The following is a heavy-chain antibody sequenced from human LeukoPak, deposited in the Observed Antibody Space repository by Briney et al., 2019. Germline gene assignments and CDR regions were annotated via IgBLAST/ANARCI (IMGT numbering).Heavy chain of an antibody. CDR3: ASSGSYDAFDI. CDR1: GFTFSSYS. CDR2: ISGRGGTT. D-gene: IGHD3-10*01. J-gene: IGHJ3*02. V-gene: IGHV3-23*01. Sequence: GGSLRLSCAASGFTFSSYSMNWVRQAPGKGLEWVSGISGRGGTTFYADSVKGRFTTSRDNSKNSLYLQMNSLRVEDTAVYYCASSGSYDAFDIWGQGTMVTVSS.